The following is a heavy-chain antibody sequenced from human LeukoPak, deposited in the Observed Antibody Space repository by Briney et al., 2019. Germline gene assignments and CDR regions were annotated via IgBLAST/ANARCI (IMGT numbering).Heavy chain of an antibody. CDR1: GFTFSSYS. J-gene: IGHJ5*02. D-gene: IGHD4-11*01. CDR2: ISSSSSYI. V-gene: IGHV3-21*01. Sequence: GGSLRLSCAASGFTFSSYSMNWVRQAPGKGLEWVSSISSSSSYIYYADSVKGRFPISRDNAKNSLYLQMNSLRAEDTAVYYCARDHYSNYNWFDPWGQGTLVTVSS. CDR3: ARDHYSNYNWFDP.